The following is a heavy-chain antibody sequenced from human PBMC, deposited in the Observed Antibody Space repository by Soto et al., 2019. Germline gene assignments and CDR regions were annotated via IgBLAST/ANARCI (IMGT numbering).Heavy chain of an antibody. CDR1: GGSINTFY. D-gene: IGHD5-12*01. CDR2: IFSSGST. CDR3: AREGSYSAYNFAHGIQLWSFDF. V-gene: IGHV4-4*07. J-gene: IGHJ4*02. Sequence: SETLSLTCTVSGGSINTFYCSWVRQPAGKGLEWIGRIFSSGSTSFNPSLESRVAMSVDTSKNHFSLNLSSVTAADMAVYYCAREGSYSAYNFAHGIQLWSFDFWGQGALVTVSS.